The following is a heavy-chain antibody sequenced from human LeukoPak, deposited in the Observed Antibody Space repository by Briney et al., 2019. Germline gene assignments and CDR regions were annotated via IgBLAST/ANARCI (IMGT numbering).Heavy chain of an antibody. D-gene: IGHD6-19*01. V-gene: IGHV4-34*01. Sequence: SETLSLTCAVYGGSFSGYYWSWIRQPPGKGLEWIGEINHSGSTNYNPSLKSRVTISVDTSKNQFSLKLSSVTAADTAVYYCARGQGAVAGTFLFWGQGTLVTVSS. CDR1: GGSFSGYY. CDR3: ARGQGAVAGTFLF. CDR2: INHSGST. J-gene: IGHJ4*02.